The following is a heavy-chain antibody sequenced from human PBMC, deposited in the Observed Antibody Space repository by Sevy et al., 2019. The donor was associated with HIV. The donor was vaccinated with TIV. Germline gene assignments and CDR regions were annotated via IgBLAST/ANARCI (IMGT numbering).Heavy chain of an antibody. V-gene: IGHV3-48*02. CDR3: ARKASYYYDSSGYRDAFDI. CDR1: GFTFSSYS. CDR2: TSSSSSTI. Sequence: GGSLRLSCAASGFTFSSYSMNWVRQAPGKGLEWVSCTSSSSSTIYYADSVKGRFTISRDNAKNSLYLQMNSLRDEDTAVYYCARKASYYYDSSGYRDAFDIWGQGTMVTVSS. D-gene: IGHD3-22*01. J-gene: IGHJ3*02.